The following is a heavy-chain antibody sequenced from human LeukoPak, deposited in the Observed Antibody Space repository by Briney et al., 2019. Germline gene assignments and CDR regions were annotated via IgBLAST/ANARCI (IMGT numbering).Heavy chain of an antibody. J-gene: IGHJ4*02. CDR2: IKSKTDGGTT. Sequence: KPGGSLRLSCAASGFTFSNAWMNWVRQAPGKGLEWVGRIKSKTDGGTTDYAAPVKGRFTISRDDTKNTLYLQMNSLKTEDTAVYYCTTDLLGYGDVRVNDYWGQGTLVTVSS. D-gene: IGHD4-17*01. CDR1: GFTFSNAW. V-gene: IGHV3-15*07. CDR3: TTDLLGYGDVRVNDY.